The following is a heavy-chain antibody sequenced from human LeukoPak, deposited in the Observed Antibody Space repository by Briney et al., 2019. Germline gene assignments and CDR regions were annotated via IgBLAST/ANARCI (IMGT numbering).Heavy chain of an antibody. J-gene: IGHJ5*02. Sequence: SETLSLTCTVSGDSISSETYHWGWIRQPPGKGLQWIGSIFYAGSTYYNPSLRSRASISVDTSKDQFSLKLFPVTAADTAVYYCARSGWPMGGFDPWGQGILVTVSS. D-gene: IGHD3-10*01. CDR1: GDSISSETYH. CDR3: ARSGWPMGGFDP. V-gene: IGHV4-39*01. CDR2: IFYAGST.